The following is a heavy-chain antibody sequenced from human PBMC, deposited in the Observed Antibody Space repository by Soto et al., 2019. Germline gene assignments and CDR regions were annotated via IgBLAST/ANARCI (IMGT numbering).Heavy chain of an antibody. CDR3: AKPIVAAGYYGMDV. J-gene: IGHJ6*02. D-gene: IGHD6-13*01. Sequence: QVQLVESGGGVVQPGRSLRLSCVASGFTLSSYDMHWVRQAPGKGLEWVAVISFDGSNKYYGDSVKGRFTVSRDNSKKKVYLQMNSLRAEDTAVYYCAKPIVAAGYYGMDVCGQGTTVSVSS. CDR2: ISFDGSNK. CDR1: GFTLSSYD. V-gene: IGHV3-30*18.